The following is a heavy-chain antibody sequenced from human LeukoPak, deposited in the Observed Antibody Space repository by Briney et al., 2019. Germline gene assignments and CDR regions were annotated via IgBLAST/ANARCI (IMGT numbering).Heavy chain of an antibody. V-gene: IGHV4-59*12. J-gene: IGHJ4*02. D-gene: IGHD6-6*01. Sequence: SETLSLTCTVSGGSISSYYWSWIRQPPGKGLEWIGYIYHSGSTYYNPSLKSRITISVDRSKNQFSLKLSSVTAADTAVYYCARVYSSSSPLNYWGQGTLVTISS. CDR1: GGSISSYY. CDR2: IYHSGST. CDR3: ARVYSSSSPLNY.